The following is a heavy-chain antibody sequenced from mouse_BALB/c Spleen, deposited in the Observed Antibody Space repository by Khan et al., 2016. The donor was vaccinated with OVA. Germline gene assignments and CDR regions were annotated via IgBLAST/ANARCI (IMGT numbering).Heavy chain of an antibody. CDR3: WILL. V-gene: IGHV6-3*01. J-gene: IGHJ2*01. CDR2: IRLKSDDYGT. Sequence: EVQLQESGGGLVQPSGSMKLSCVVSGFTFSNYWVNWVRQYPEKGLEWVAGIRLKSDDYGTHYAEYVKGRFTISRDDSKSCIYLQMNNLCAEKTDIYYYWILLWGQGTTVTVSS. CDR1: GFTFSNYW.